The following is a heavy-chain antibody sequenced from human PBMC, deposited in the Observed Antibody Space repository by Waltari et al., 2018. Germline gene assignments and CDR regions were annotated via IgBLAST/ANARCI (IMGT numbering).Heavy chain of an antibody. CDR1: GYTFTDYY. D-gene: IGHD4-4*01. J-gene: IGHJ4*02. CDR3: ATEFYSKKYYFDY. CDR2: VHTEDGET. Sequence: EVQLVQSGAEVKKPGATEKISRKVFGYTFTDYYMHWVQQAPGKGLECMGLVHTEDGETIYAAKFKARVTITADTSTDTAYMELSSPRSEDTAVYYCATEFYSKKYYFDYWGQGTLVTVSS. V-gene: IGHV1-69-2*01.